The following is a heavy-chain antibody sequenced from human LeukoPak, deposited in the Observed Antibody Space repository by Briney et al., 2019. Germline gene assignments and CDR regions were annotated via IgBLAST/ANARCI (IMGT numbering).Heavy chain of an antibody. V-gene: IGHV3-48*01. CDR2: ISGGSRGI. J-gene: IGHJ4*02. CDR1: GFTFSSYS. CDR3: AKDRSRYDSSAYDFDY. D-gene: IGHD3-22*01. Sequence: GGSLRLSCSASGFTFSSYSMNWVRQTPGKGLEWVSFISGGSRGIHYADSVKGRFTISRDNSKNTLHLQMNSLRAEDTAVYYCAKDRSRYDSSAYDFDYWGQGTLVTVSS.